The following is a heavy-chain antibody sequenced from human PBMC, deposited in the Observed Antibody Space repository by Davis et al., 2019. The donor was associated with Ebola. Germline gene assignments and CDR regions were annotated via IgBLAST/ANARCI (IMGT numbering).Heavy chain of an antibody. J-gene: IGHJ6*02. V-gene: IGHV1-69*13. Sequence: SVKVSCKASGYTFTGYYIHWVRQAPGQGLEWMGRILPVFRATNYAQQFQGRVTITADESTNTVYMELTSLRSEDTAVYYCARDLSYSYYYHYYGMDVWGQGTTVTVSS. CDR2: ILPVFRAT. CDR1: GYTFTGYY. D-gene: IGHD3-10*01. CDR3: ARDLSYSYYYHYYGMDV.